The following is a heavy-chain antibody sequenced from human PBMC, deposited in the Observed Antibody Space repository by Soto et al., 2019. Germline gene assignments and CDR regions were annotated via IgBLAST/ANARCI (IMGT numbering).Heavy chain of an antibody. CDR3: ARSRDSSSWYYYGMDV. V-gene: IGHV3-64*02. Sequence: EVPLVESGEGLVQPGGSLRLSCAASGFTFSSYAMHWVRQAPGKGLEYVSAISSNGGSTYYADSVKGRFTISRDNSKNTLYLQMGSLRAEDMAVYYCARSRDSSSWYYYGMDVWGQGTTVTVSS. J-gene: IGHJ6*02. D-gene: IGHD6-13*01. CDR2: ISSNGGST. CDR1: GFTFSSYA.